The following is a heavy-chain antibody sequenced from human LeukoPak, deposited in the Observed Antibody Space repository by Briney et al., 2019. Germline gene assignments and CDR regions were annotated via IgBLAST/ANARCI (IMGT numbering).Heavy chain of an antibody. D-gene: IGHD4-23*01. V-gene: IGHV1-69*04. J-gene: IGHJ5*02. CDR1: GGTFSSYA. CDR2: IIPILGIA. Sequence: SVKVSCKASGGTFSSYAISWARQAPGQGLEWMGRIIPILGIANYAQKFQGRVTITADKSTSTAYMELSSLRSEDTAVYYCARGVDGGNSDWFDPWGQGTLVTVSS. CDR3: ARGVDGGNSDWFDP.